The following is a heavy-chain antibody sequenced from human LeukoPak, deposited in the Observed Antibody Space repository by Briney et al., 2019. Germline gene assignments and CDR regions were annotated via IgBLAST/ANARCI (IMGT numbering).Heavy chain of an antibody. Sequence: GSLRLSCAASGFTFSSYWMSWVRQAPGKGLEWVANIKQDGSEKYYVDSVKGRFTISRDNAKNSLYLQMNSLRAEDTAVYYCARDGFVYCGGDCYSPNLFDYWGQGTLATVSS. CDR2: IKQDGSEK. J-gene: IGHJ4*02. V-gene: IGHV3-7*01. CDR1: GFTFSSYW. D-gene: IGHD2-21*02. CDR3: ARDGFVYCGGDCYSPNLFDY.